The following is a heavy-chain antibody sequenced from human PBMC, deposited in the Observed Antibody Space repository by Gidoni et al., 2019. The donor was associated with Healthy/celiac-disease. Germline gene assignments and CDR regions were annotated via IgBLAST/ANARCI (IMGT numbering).Heavy chain of an antibody. CDR3: ARVSRGDYALVPEYYFDY. CDR1: GVPISSYY. V-gene: IGHV4-59*01. D-gene: IGHD4-17*01. CDR2: IYYSGST. J-gene: IGHJ4*02. Sequence: QVPLHESGPGLVKPSETLSLTCTVSGVPISSYYWRWIRQPPGKGLEWIGYIYYSGSTNYNPSLKSRVTISVDTSKNQFSLKLSSVTAADTAVYYCARVSRGDYALVPEYYFDYWGQGTLVTVSS.